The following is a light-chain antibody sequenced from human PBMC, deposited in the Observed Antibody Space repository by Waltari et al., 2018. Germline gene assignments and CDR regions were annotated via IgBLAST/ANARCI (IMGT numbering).Light chain of an antibody. CDR3: HQRSDWPRT. CDR1: QSVRSY. J-gene: IGKJ2*01. V-gene: IGKV3-11*01. CDR2: DAS. Sequence: EIVLTQSPATLSLSPGDTATLSCRASQSVRSYLAWYQKKPGQAPRLLISDASNRATGIPARFSGSGSGTDFTLTISSLEPEDFAVYYCHQRSDWPRTFGQGTKVEIK.